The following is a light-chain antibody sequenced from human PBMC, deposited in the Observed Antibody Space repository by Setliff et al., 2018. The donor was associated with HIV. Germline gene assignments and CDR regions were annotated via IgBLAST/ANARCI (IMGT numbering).Light chain of an antibody. Sequence: DIVMTQFPDSLAVSLGDRATINCKSSQSLLYSSNNKNYLAWYQQRPGQPPKLLIYWASTRESGVPDRFIGSESGTDFTLTISSLQAEDVAVYFCQQYVTLPWTFGQGTKV. J-gene: IGKJ1*01. V-gene: IGKV4-1*01. CDR2: WAS. CDR3: QQYVTLPWT. CDR1: QSLLYSSNNKNY.